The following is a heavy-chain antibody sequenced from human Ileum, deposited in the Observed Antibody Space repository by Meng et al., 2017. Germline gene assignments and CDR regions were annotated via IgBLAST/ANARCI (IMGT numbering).Heavy chain of an antibody. D-gene: IGHD3-3*01. CDR2: INSDGSTT. CDR1: GFTFSSYW. V-gene: IGHV3-74*01. CDR3: ATGGSGYFNY. J-gene: IGHJ4*02. Sequence: GPLVWARGVLIQPGGVLRHSGAAFGFTFSSYWLHWARQAPGKGMVWVSRINSDGSTTNYADSLKGRFTISRDNAKNTLYLQMNSLRAEDTAVYYCATGGSGYFNYWGQGTLVTVSS.